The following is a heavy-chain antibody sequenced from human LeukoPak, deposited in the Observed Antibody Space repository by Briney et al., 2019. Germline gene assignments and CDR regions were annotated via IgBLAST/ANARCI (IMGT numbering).Heavy chain of an antibody. V-gene: IGHV3-23*01. Sequence: GGSLRLSCAASGFTFSSYAMNWVRQAPGKGLEWVSTTSATGGSTYYADSVKGRFTISRDNSKNTLYLQMNSLRAEDTAVYYCAKDRYGLYWYFDLWGRGTLVTVSS. CDR1: GFTFSSYA. CDR3: AKDRYGLYWYFDL. CDR2: TSATGGST. D-gene: IGHD5-18*01. J-gene: IGHJ2*01.